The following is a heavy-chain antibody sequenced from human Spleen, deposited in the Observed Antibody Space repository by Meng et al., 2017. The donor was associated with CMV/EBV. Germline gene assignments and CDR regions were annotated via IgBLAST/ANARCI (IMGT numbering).Heavy chain of an antibody. CDR1: GFTFSSYG. V-gene: IGHV3-30*02. CDR2: IRYDGSNK. CDR3: AKDQVGANGMDV. D-gene: IGHD1-26*01. J-gene: IGHJ6*02. Sequence: GESLKISCAASGFTFSSYGMHWVRQAPGKGLEWVAFIRYDGSNKYYADSVKGRFTISRDNSKNTLYLQMNSLRAEDTAVYYCAKDQVGANGMDVWGQGTTVTVSS.